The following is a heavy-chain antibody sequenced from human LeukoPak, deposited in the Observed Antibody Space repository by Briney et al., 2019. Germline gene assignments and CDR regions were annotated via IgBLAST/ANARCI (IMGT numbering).Heavy chain of an antibody. CDR1: GYTFTNYY. D-gene: IGHD5-24*01. V-gene: IGHV1-46*01. Sequence: ASVKVSCKASGYTFTNYYMHWLRQAPGQGLEWVGVFNPSGGSTSYAQKFQGRVTMTRDTSTSTVYMELSSLRSEDTAVYFCARVRDGYNDAFDIWGQGTMVTVS. CDR3: ARVRDGYNDAFDI. CDR2: FNPSGGST. J-gene: IGHJ3*02.